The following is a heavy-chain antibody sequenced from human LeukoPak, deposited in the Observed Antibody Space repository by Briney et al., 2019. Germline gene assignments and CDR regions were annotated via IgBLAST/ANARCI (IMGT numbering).Heavy chain of an antibody. CDR2: IYENDEK. Sequence: KKSGPTLLNPRQTLRLTCTFSGFSFSSGGVGVGWIRQPPGKALEWLGVIYENDEKLYSSSLQNRLTITKDTSRNQVVLTMANMDPVDTATYYCAHRHRGVASDIWGQGTMVTVSS. CDR1: GFSFSSGGVG. J-gene: IGHJ3*02. V-gene: IGHV2-5*01. D-gene: IGHD2-8*02. CDR3: AHRHRGVASDI.